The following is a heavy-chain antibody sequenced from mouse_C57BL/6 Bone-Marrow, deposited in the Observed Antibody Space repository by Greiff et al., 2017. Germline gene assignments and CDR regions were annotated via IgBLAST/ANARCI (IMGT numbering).Heavy chain of an antibody. D-gene: IGHD2-10*02. CDR2: IYPGSGST. CDR3: ARRGYGNYEGYFDY. V-gene: IGHV1-55*01. CDR1: GYTFTSYW. Sequence: QVQLQQPGAELVKPGASVKMSCKASGYTFTSYWITWVKQRPGQGLEWIGDIYPGSGSTNYNEKFKSKATLTVDKSSSTAYMQLSSLTSEDSAVYYCARRGYGNYEGYFDYWGQGTTLTVSS. J-gene: IGHJ2*01.